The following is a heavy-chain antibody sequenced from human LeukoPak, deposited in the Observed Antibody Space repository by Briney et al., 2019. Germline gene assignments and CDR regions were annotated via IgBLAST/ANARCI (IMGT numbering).Heavy chain of an antibody. V-gene: IGHV3-33*01. CDR2: IWYDGSNK. CDR3: ARDRYDILTGYYMYFDY. D-gene: IGHD3-9*01. J-gene: IGHJ4*02. Sequence: GGPLRLSCSASGFSFSSYGMHGVRQAPGKGLEWVAEIWYDGSNKYYADSVKGRFTLSRDNYKNTLFLQMNSLRAEDTAVYYCARDRYDILTGYYMYFDYWGQGSLVTVSS. CDR1: GFSFSSYG.